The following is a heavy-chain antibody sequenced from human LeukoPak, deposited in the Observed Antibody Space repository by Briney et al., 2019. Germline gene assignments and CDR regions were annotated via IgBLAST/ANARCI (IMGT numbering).Heavy chain of an antibody. D-gene: IGHD6-19*01. Sequence: GGSLRLSCAASGFIVSSNYMSWVRQAPGKGLEWVSVIYSGGRTYYAASVKGRFTISRYNSKNTLFLQMNSLSAEDTAVYYCARHSSGWYYNWFDPWGQGTLVTVSS. J-gene: IGHJ5*02. CDR1: GFIVSSNY. V-gene: IGHV3-66*04. CDR3: ARHSSGWYYNWFDP. CDR2: IYSGGRT.